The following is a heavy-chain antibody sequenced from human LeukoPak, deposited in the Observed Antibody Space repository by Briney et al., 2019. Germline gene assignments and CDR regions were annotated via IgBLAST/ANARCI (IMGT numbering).Heavy chain of an antibody. V-gene: IGHV4-4*07. CDR1: GGSISSYY. J-gene: IGHJ6*02. CDR3: ARAIPAILTGYRDLDV. Sequence: SETLSLTCTVSGGSISSYYWSWIRQPAGKGLEWIGRIYTSGSTNYNPSLKSRVTMSVDTSKNQFSLKLSSVTAADTAVYYCARAIPAILTGYRDLDVWGQGTTVTVSS. D-gene: IGHD3-9*01. CDR2: IYTSGST.